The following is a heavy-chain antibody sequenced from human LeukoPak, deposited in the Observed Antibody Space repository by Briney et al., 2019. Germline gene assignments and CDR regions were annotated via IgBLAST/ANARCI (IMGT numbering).Heavy chain of an antibody. J-gene: IGHJ6*03. CDR2: IYTSGST. V-gene: IGHV4-4*07. CDR1: GGSISSYY. Sequence: SETLSLTCTVSGGSISSYYWSWIRQPAGKGLEWIGRIYTSGSTNYNPSLKSRVTMSVDTSKNQFSLKLSSVTAADTAVYYCARIAHSIAAHYMDVWGKGTTVTVSS. D-gene: IGHD6-6*01. CDR3: ARIAHSIAAHYMDV.